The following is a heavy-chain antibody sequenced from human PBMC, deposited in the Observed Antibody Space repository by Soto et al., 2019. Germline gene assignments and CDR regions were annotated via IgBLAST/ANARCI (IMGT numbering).Heavy chain of an antibody. D-gene: IGHD2-15*01. V-gene: IGHV5-51*01. CDR3: AGDSHCDCGNCPMGGFDM. CDR2: IYPGNSNT. Sequence: GASMKISCKSSGYGFRIHWVAWLRQMPGKGLEWVGIIYPGNSNTMYSPSFQGQVTISADTALSTTYLQWDNLKPSDTAIYFCAGDSHCDCGNCPMGGFDMWGQGTLVTVSS. J-gene: IGHJ3*02. CDR1: GYGFRIHW.